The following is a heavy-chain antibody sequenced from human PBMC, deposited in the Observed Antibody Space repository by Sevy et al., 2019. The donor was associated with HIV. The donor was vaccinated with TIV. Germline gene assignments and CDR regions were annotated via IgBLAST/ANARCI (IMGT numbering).Heavy chain of an antibody. CDR3: ARHISFGELGSWFDP. V-gene: IGHV3-53*01. D-gene: IGHD3-10*01. CDR2: VYSGGTT. Sequence: GSLRLSCAASGFTVNSDYMSWVRQAPGKGLEWVSVVYSGGTTYYADSVKGRFTISRDNSKNILYLQMNSLRAEDTAVYYCARHISFGELGSWFDPWGQRTLVTVSS. CDR1: GFTVNSDY. J-gene: IGHJ5*02.